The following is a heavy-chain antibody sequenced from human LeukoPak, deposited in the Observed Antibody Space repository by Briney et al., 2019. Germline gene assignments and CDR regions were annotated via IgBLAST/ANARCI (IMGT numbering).Heavy chain of an antibody. Sequence: PGGSLRLSCAASGFTFSDYYMSWIRQAPGKGLEWVSYISSSGSTIYYADSVKGRFTISRDNAKNSLYLQMNSLRAEDTAVHYCARDPILTGYNWFDPWGQGTLVTVSS. CDR1: GFTFSDYY. V-gene: IGHV3-11*01. CDR2: ISSSGSTI. J-gene: IGHJ5*02. D-gene: IGHD3-9*01. CDR3: ARDPILTGYNWFDP.